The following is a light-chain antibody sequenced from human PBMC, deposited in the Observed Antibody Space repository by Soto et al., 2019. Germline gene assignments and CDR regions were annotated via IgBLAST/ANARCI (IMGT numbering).Light chain of an antibody. J-gene: IGLJ1*01. V-gene: IGLV2-8*01. CDR3: SSYGGPNNSNYV. CDR2: EVN. Sequence: QSALTQPPSASGSPGQSVTISCTGTSSDVGAYNYVSWYQQHLGKAPKLMISEVNKRPSGVPDRFSGSKSGNTASLTVSGLQPEDEADYYCSSYGGPNNSNYVFGTGTKLTVL. CDR1: SSDVGAYNY.